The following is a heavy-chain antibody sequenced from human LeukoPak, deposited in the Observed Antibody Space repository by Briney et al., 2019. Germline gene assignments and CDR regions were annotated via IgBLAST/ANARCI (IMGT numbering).Heavy chain of an antibody. D-gene: IGHD6-19*01. CDR3: ARVSSGRYGSFDY. CDR2: INHSGST. CDR1: GGSFSGYY. J-gene: IGHJ4*02. V-gene: IGHV4-34*01. Sequence: KPSETLSLTCAVYGGSFSGYYWSWIRQPPGKGLEWIGEINHSGSTNYNPSLNSRLTMSVDTSKNQFSLRLSSVTAADTAVYYCARVSSGRYGSFDYWGQGTLVTVSS.